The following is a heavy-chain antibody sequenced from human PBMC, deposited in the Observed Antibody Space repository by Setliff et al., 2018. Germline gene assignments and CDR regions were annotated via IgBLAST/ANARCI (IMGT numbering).Heavy chain of an antibody. D-gene: IGHD3-3*01. V-gene: IGHV3-48*03. CDR3: ARDSVASLYNFWSGPHYYYYGMDV. CDR1: GFTFSSYE. Sequence: LSCAASGFTFSSYEMNWVRQAPGKGLEWVSYISSSGSTIYYADSVKGRFTISRDNAKNSLYLQMNSLRAEDTAVYYCARDSVASLYNFWSGPHYYYYGMDVWGQGTTVTVSS. CDR2: ISSSGSTI. J-gene: IGHJ6*02.